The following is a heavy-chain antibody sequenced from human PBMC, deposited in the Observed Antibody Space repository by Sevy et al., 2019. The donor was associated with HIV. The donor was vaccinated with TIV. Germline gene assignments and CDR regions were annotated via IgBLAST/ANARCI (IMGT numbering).Heavy chain of an antibody. Sequence: ASVKVSCKVSGYSLTGLSMHWVRQAPGKGLEWMGSFDPEDGERIYAQKLEGRVTMTEDTSADTAYMELNSLRFEDTAVYYCATTKDYYESSGCTFDYWGQGTLVTVSS. J-gene: IGHJ4*02. D-gene: IGHD3-22*01. CDR2: FDPEDGER. CDR1: GYSLTGLS. V-gene: IGHV1-24*01. CDR3: ATTKDYYESSGCTFDY.